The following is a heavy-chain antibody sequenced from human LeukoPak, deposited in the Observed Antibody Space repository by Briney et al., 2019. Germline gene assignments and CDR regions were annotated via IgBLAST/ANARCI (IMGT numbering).Heavy chain of an antibody. J-gene: IGHJ3*02. CDR3: ARDWIGGDCYSCAFDAFDI. CDR2: IIPIFGTA. CDR1: GGTFSSYA. D-gene: IGHD2-21*01. V-gene: IGHV1-69*05. Sequence: SVKVSCKASGGTFSSYAISWVRQAPGQGLEWMGRIIPIFGTANYAQKFQGRVTITTDESTSTAYMELSSLRSGDTAVYYCARDWIGGDCYSCAFDAFDIWGQGTMVTVSS.